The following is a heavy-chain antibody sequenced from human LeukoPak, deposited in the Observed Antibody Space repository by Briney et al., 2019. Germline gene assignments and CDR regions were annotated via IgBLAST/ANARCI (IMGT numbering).Heavy chain of an antibody. Sequence: PGGSLRLSCAASGFTFSNYWMRWVRQAPGKGLVWVSRINNDGSSTSYADSVKGRFTISRDNAKNTLYLQMNSLRAEGTAVYYCTRTDRGFDYWGQGTLVTVSS. CDR2: INNDGSST. CDR1: GFTFSNYW. J-gene: IGHJ4*02. V-gene: IGHV3-74*01. CDR3: TRTDRGFDY. D-gene: IGHD3-10*01.